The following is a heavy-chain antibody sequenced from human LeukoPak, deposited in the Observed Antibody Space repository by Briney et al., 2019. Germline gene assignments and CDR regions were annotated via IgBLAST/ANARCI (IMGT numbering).Heavy chain of an antibody. CDR2: ISWNSGNI. V-gene: IGHV3-9*01. Sequence: GGSLRLSCAASGFSFDDYAMHWVRQAPGRGLEWVSGISWNSGNIACADAVKGRFTISRDNARNSLYLQMNSLRAEDTALYYCGKDIVYGGNADHYSYCVDVWGLGTTVTVSS. CDR1: GFSFDDYA. D-gene: IGHD4-23*01. CDR3: GKDIVYGGNADHYSYCVDV. J-gene: IGHJ6*02.